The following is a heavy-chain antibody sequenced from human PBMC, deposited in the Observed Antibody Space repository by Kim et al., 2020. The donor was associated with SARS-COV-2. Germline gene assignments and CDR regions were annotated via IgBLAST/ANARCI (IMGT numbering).Heavy chain of an antibody. D-gene: IGHD3-16*01. CDR3: ARVLVPNWFDP. J-gene: IGHJ5*02. V-gene: IGHV4-59*01. CDR2: VYYSGST. CDR1: GGSISSYY. Sequence: SETLSLTCTVAGGSISSYYWSWIRQPPGKGLEWIGYVYYSGSTNYNPSLKSRVTISVDTSKNQFSLKLSSVTAADTAVYYCARVLVPNWFDPWCQGTLVTVSS.